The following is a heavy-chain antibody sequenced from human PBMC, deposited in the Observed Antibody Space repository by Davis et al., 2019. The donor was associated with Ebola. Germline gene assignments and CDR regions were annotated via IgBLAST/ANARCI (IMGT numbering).Heavy chain of an antibody. CDR2: IYYSGST. Sequence: MPGGSLRLSCTVSGGSISSSSYYWSWIRQPPGKGLEWIGYIYYSGSTNYNPSLKSRVTISVDTSKNQFSPKLSSVTAADTAVYYCARVSGIEGVYGMDVWGKGTTVTVSS. CDR1: GGSISSSSYY. V-gene: IGHV4-61*01. J-gene: IGHJ6*04. CDR3: ARVSGIEGVYGMDV. D-gene: IGHD1-26*01.